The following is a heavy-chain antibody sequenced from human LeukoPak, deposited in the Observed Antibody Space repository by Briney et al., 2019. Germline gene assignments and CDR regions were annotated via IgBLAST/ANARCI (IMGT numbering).Heavy chain of an antibody. J-gene: IGHJ4*02. D-gene: IGHD2-2*01. Sequence: GGSLRLSCAASGFTLSSYGMHWVRQAPGKGLEWVAFIRYDGSNKYYADSVKGRFTISRDNSKNTLYLQMNSLRAEDTAVYYCAKDIVVVPAATPDDYWGQGTLVTVSS. CDR3: AKDIVVVPAATPDDY. V-gene: IGHV3-30*02. CDR1: GFTLSSYG. CDR2: IRYDGSNK.